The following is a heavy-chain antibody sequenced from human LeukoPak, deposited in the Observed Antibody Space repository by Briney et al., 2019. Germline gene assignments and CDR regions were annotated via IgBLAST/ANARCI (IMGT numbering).Heavy chain of an antibody. D-gene: IGHD1-26*01. CDR2: IQYDGGNK. J-gene: IGHJ4*02. V-gene: IGHV3-30*02. Sequence: GGSRRLSCAASGFTFSDYGIHWVRQAPGKGLEWVTYIQYDGGNKYYADSVRGRFTISRDNSKNTLYLQMNSLRAEDTAVYYCAKDGGSGAYSLDYWGQGTLVTVSS. CDR3: AKDGGSGAYSLDY. CDR1: GFTFSDYG.